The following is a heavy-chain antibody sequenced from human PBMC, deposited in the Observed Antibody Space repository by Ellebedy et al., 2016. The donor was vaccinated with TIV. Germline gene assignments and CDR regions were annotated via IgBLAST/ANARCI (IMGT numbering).Heavy chain of an antibody. CDR1: GFPFSNYW. Sequence: GESLKISCAAPGFPFSNYWMHWVRQAPGKGLVWVSRINSDGSSTNYADSVKGRFTISRDNAKNTVYLQINSLGAEDTAMYYCAKDLHILAADYWGQGTLVTVSS. CDR2: INSDGSST. CDR3: AKDLHILAADY. J-gene: IGHJ4*02. D-gene: IGHD5-12*01. V-gene: IGHV3-74*01.